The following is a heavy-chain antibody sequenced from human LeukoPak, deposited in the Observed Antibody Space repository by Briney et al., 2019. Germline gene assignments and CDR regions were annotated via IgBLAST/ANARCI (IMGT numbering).Heavy chain of an antibody. CDR1: GYTFTGYY. CDR3: ARDFISIVVVPAAMANWFDP. Sequence: ASVKVSCKASGYTFTGYYMHWVRQAPGQGLEWMGGINPNSGGTNYAQEFQGRVTMTRDTSISTAYMELSRLRSDDTAVYYCARDFISIVVVPAAMANWFDPWGQGTLVTVSS. J-gene: IGHJ5*02. D-gene: IGHD2-2*01. CDR2: INPNSGGT. V-gene: IGHV1-2*02.